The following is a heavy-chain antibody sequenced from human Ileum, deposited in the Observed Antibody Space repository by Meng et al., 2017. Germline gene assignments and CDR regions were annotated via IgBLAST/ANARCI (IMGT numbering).Heavy chain of an antibody. CDR3: AEVSSSAFDI. J-gene: IGHJ3*02. V-gene: IGHV3-74*01. CDR2: INTDGSST. D-gene: IGHD6-19*01. Sequence: GEYLKISCAASGFTFSSYWMHWVRQAPGKGLVWVSRINTDGSSTSYADSVKGRFTISRDNVKNTLYLQMNSLRPEDTAVYYCAEVSSSAFDIWGQGTMVTVSS. CDR1: GFTFSSYW.